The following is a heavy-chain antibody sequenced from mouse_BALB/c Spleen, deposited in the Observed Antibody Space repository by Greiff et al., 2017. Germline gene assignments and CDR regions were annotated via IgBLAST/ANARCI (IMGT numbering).Heavy chain of an antibody. V-gene: IGHV1S29*02. CDR1: GYTFTDYN. Sequence: EVQLQQSGPELVKPGASVKISCKASGYTFTDYNMHWVKQSHGKSLEWIGYIYPYNGGTGYNQKFKSKATLTVDNSSSTAYMELRSLTSEDSAVYYCARGDYGTLFAYWGQGTLVTVSA. D-gene: IGHD1-1*01. CDR2: IYPYNGGT. J-gene: IGHJ3*01. CDR3: ARGDYGTLFAY.